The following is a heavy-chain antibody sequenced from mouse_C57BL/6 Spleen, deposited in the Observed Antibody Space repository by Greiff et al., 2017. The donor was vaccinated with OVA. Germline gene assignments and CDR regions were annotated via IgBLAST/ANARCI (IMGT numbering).Heavy chain of an antibody. CDR2: INPSSGYT. CDR1: GYTFTSYT. D-gene: IGHD4-1*01. V-gene: IGHV1-4*01. Sequence: LQESGAELARPGASVKMSCKASGYTFTSYTMHWVKQRPGQGLEWIGYINPSSGYTKYNQKFKDKATLTADKSSSTAYMQLSSLTSEDSAVYYCASPGTAWFAYWGQGTLVTVSA. CDR3: ASPGTAWFAY. J-gene: IGHJ3*01.